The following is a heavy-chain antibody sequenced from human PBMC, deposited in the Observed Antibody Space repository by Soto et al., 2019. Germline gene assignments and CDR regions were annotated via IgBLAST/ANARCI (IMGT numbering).Heavy chain of an antibody. J-gene: IGHJ4*02. D-gene: IGHD2-2*02. CDR1: GFTFSNAW. CDR3: TKEVPREAATPGTYFDY. Sequence: GGSLRLSCAASGFTFSNAWMSWVRQAPGKGLEWVGRIKSKTDGGTTDYAAPVKGRFTISSDDSKNTLYLQMNSLKTEEKAVYYCTKEVPREAATPGTYFDYWGQGTLVTVSS. V-gene: IGHV3-15*01. CDR2: IKSKTDGGTT.